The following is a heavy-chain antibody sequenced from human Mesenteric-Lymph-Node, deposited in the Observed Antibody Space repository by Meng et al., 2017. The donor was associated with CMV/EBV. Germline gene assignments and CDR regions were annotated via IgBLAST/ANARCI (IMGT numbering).Heavy chain of an antibody. J-gene: IGHJ4*02. D-gene: IGHD2-21*01. CDR1: GYTFTDYY. V-gene: IGHV1-2*02. CDR3: ARVRYCGGDCSNFDY. Sequence: ASVKVSCKASGYTFTDYYIHWVRLAPGQGPEWMGWINPKSGDTNYAQKFQGRVTMTGDTSTSAAYMELSRLRSDDTAVYYCARVRYCGGDCSNFDYWGQGTLVTVSS. CDR2: INPKSGDT.